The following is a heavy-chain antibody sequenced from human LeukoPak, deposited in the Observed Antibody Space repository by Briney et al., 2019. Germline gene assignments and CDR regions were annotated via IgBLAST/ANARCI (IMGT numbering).Heavy chain of an antibody. CDR1: GFTFSSYS. CDR2: ISSSSSTI. J-gene: IGHJ4*02. CDR3: ARDESSGWYGGLFDY. D-gene: IGHD6-19*01. V-gene: IGHV3-48*04. Sequence: PGGSLRLSCAASGFTFSSYSMNWVRQAPGKGLEWVSYISSSSSTIYYADSVKGRFTISRDNAKNSLYLQMNSLRAEDTAVYYCARDESSGWYGGLFDYWGQGTLVTVSS.